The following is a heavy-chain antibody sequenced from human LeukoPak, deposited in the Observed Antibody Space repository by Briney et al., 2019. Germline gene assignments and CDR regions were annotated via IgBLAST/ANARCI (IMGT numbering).Heavy chain of an antibody. V-gene: IGHV3-30*04. CDR1: GFTFSSYA. CDR3: ARGSSGWYAHDAFDI. J-gene: IGHJ3*02. D-gene: IGHD6-19*01. CDR2: ISYDGSNK. Sequence: GGSLRLSCAASGFTFSSYAMHWVRQAPGKGLEWVAVISYDGSNKYYADSVKGRFTISRDNSKNTLYLQMNSLRAEDTAVYYCARGSSGWYAHDAFDIWGQGTMVTVSS.